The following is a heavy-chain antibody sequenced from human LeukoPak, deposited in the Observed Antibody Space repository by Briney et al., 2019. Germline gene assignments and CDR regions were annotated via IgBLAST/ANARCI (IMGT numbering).Heavy chain of an antibody. CDR2: RSSSGSST. D-gene: IGHD6-19*01. CDR3: ATQRSGWHYFDY. Sequence: GGSLRLSCAASGFXFSKYAISWVRQAPGKGLEGGSSRSSSGSSTYYADSVKGRFTISRDNSKNTLFLQMNSLRAEDTAVYYCATQRSGWHYFDYWGQGTLVTVSS. V-gene: IGHV3-23*01. CDR1: GFXFSKYA. J-gene: IGHJ4*02.